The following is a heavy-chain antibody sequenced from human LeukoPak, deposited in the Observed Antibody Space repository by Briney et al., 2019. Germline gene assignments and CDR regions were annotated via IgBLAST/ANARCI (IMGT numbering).Heavy chain of an antibody. CDR2: IYTSGST. J-gene: IGHJ4*02. D-gene: IGHD3-10*01. V-gene: IGHV4-61*02. Sequence: PSETLSLTCTVSGGSISSGSYYWSWIRQPAGKGLECIGRIYTSGSTNYNPSLESRVTISVDTPKNQFSLKVTFVTAADTAVYYCARPAVRGVMGRYFDSWGQGTLVTVSS. CDR3: ARPAVRGVMGRYFDS. CDR1: GGSISSGSYY.